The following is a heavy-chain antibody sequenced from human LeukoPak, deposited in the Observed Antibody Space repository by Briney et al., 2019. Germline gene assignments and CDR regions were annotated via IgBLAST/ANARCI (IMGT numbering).Heavy chain of an antibody. D-gene: IGHD3-3*01. CDR1: GVSISSSSYY. CDR3: ARRDYDFWSHDY. J-gene: IGHJ4*02. V-gene: IGHV4-39*01. Sequence: QPSETLSLTCTVSGVSISSSSYYWGWIRQPPGKGLEWIGSIYYSGSTYYNPSLKSRVTISVDTSKNQFSLKLSSVTAADTAVYYCARRDYDFWSHDYWGQGTLVTVSS. CDR2: IYYSGST.